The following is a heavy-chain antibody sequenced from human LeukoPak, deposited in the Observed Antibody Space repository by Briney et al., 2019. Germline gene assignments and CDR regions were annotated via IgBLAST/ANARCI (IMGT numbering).Heavy chain of an antibody. CDR1: GGTFSSYA. Sequence: SVKVSCKASGGTFSSYAISWVRQAPGQGLEWMGGIIPIFGTANYAQKFQGRVTITADESTSTAYMELSSLRSEDTAVYYCARELNYSDSSGYYLEPFDYWGQRTLVTVSS. J-gene: IGHJ4*02. CDR3: ARELNYSDSSGYYLEPFDY. CDR2: IIPIFGTA. D-gene: IGHD3-22*01. V-gene: IGHV1-69*01.